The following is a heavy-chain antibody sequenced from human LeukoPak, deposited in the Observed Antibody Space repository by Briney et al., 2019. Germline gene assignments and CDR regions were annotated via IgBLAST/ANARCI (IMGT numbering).Heavy chain of an antibody. J-gene: IGHJ4*02. V-gene: IGHV3-7*01. CDR1: GFTVSSNY. CDR2: IKQDESEK. D-gene: IGHD6-13*01. Sequence: PGGSLRLSCAASGFTVSSNYMSWVRQAPGKGLEWVANIKQDESEKFYVDSVKGRFTISRDNAKNSLYLQMNSLRAEDTAVYYCARDPGIPAAGTVGYFDYWGQGTLVTVSS. CDR3: ARDPGIPAAGTVGYFDY.